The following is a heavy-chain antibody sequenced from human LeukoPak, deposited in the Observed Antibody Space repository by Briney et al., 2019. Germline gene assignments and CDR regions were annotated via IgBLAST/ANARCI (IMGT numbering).Heavy chain of an antibody. CDR3: AKSALYYYDSSGYSN. D-gene: IGHD3-22*01. V-gene: IGHV3-23*01. J-gene: IGHJ4*02. Sequence: PGGSLRLSCAASGFTFSSYAMSWVRQAPGKGLEWVSDISGSGGSTYYADSVKGRLTISSDDSKNTLYLQMNSLRAEDTAVYYCAKSALYYYDSSGYSNWGQGTLVTVSS. CDR1: GFTFSSYA. CDR2: ISGSGGST.